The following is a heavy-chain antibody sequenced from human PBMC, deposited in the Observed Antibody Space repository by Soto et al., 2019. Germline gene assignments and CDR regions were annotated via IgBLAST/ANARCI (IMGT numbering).Heavy chain of an antibody. Sequence: QTGGSLRPSCAASGFTFSSYGMTWVRQAPGKGLEWVSFSSATGAGTYYADSVKGRFTISRDNSKNTLYLQMTSLRADDTAVYYCAKDRRAGGNYGFYSDFWGQGALVTVSS. CDR2: SSATGAGT. CDR1: GFTFSSYG. J-gene: IGHJ4*02. D-gene: IGHD1-7*01. V-gene: IGHV3-23*01. CDR3: AKDRRAGGNYGFYSDF.